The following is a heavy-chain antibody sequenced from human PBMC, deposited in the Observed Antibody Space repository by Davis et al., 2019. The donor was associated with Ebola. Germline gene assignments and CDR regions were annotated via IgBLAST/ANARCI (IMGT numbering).Heavy chain of an antibody. CDR2: IIPILGIA. CDR3: ARDSSGWYYFDY. D-gene: IGHD6-19*01. J-gene: IGHJ4*02. V-gene: IGHV1-69*02. CDR1: GGTFSSYT. Sequence: SVKVSCKASGGTFSSYTISWVRQAPGQGLEWMGRIIPILGIANYAQKFQGRVTITADKSTSTAYMELSSLRSEDTAVYYCARDSSGWYYFDYWGQGTLVTVSS.